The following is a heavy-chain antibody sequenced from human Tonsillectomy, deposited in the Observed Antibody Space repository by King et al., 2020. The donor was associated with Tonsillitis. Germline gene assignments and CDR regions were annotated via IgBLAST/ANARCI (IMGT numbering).Heavy chain of an antibody. CDR3: ARGAAAPASWLDP. CDR2: ILPIFDKA. J-gene: IGHJ5*02. Sequence: VQLVEYGAEVKKPGSSVKVSCKISGGTFSTYAINWVRQAPGQGLEWMGGILPIFDKADYAQNFQGRVTITADESTSTAYMEMSSLTSGDTAVYYCARGAAAPASWLDPWGQGTLAT. V-gene: IGHV1-69*01. CDR1: GGTFSTYA. D-gene: IGHD6-25*01.